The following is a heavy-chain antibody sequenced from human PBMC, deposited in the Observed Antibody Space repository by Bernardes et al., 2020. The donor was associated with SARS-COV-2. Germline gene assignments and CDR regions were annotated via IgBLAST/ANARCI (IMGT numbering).Heavy chain of an antibody. CDR1: GGSIRSSNW. D-gene: IGHD1-1*01. Sequence: SESLSLTCDVSGGSIRSSNWWSWVRQPPGKGLEWIGEIYHSGGTKYNPSLKSRVSMSVDMSKNQFSLRLTSMTAADTAVYYCAREEDAYNAFDYWGQGTLVTVSS. J-gene: IGHJ4*02. CDR2: IYHSGGT. CDR3: AREEDAYNAFDY. V-gene: IGHV4-4*02.